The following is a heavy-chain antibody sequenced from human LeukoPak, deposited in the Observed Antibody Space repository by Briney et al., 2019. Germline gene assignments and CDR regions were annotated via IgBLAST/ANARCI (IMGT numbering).Heavy chain of an antibody. D-gene: IGHD2-2*02. CDR2: ISGYNGKT. CDR3: ASGPRYCSTTSCDNEWYWFDP. CDR1: GYTFTSYG. Sequence: ASVKVSCKASGYTFTSYGISWVRQAPGQRLEWMGSISGYNGKTNDAQKLQGRVTMTTDKSMSTVYMEVTSLRSDDPAGYYCASGPRYCSTTSCDNEWYWFDPCGQGTLVTVSS. V-gene: IGHV1-18*01. J-gene: IGHJ5*02.